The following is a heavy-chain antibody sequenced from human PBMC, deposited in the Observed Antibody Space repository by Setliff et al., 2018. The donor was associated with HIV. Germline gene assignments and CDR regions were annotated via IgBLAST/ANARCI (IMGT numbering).Heavy chain of an antibody. J-gene: IGHJ4*02. CDR1: GFNFSNYN. Sequence: PGGSLRLSCAASGFNFSNYNMNWVRQAPGKGLEWVSSISGSSKYIYYVDSVKGRFTISRDNAKNSLFLQMTSLRAEDTAVYFCARPGRTSGWYVYYFDSWGQGTLVTVSS. CDR2: ISGSSKYI. CDR3: ARPGRTSGWYVYYFDS. D-gene: IGHD6-19*01. V-gene: IGHV3-21*04.